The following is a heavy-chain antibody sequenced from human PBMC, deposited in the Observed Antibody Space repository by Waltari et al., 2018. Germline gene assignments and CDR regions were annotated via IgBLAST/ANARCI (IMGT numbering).Heavy chain of an antibody. CDR3: ARHGDFCFDF. Sequence: EVQVVESGGDLVQPGGSLRLSCAASGFTFSDYWMGWVRQAPGKGLEWVANIKKDGSTKYYVDSVKGRFTISRDNAKDSLFLQMNSLRAEDTAVYYCARHGDFCFDFWGQGIVVTV. CDR2: IKKDGSTK. J-gene: IGHJ4*02. V-gene: IGHV3-7*01. CDR1: GFTFSDYW. D-gene: IGHD4-17*01.